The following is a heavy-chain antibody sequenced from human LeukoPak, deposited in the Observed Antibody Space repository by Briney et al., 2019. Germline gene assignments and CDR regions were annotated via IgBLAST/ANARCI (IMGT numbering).Heavy chain of an antibody. CDR2: IKQDGSEK. CDR3: AREGAAAYFDY. D-gene: IGHD6-13*01. Sequence: GGSLRLCCAASGFTFSSYWMSWVRQAPGKGLEWVANIKQDGSEKYYVDSVNGRFTISRDNAQNSLYLQMNSLRAEDTAVYYCAREGAAAYFDYWGQGTLVTVSS. V-gene: IGHV3-7*01. CDR1: GFTFSSYW. J-gene: IGHJ4*02.